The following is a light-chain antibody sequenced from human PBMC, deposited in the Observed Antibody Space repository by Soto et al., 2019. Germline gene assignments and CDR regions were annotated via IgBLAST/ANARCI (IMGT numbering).Light chain of an antibody. CDR2: DAS. CDR1: QRLSSTF. CDR3: QQYNTSPYS. J-gene: IGKJ2*03. Sequence: EIVLTQSPGTLSLSPGERATLSCRASQRLSSTFLAWYQQKPGQAPRLLIYDASSRATGIPDRFSGSGSGTDFTFAISSLQPDDFATYYCQQYNTSPYSFGQGTKLEI. V-gene: IGKV3-20*01.